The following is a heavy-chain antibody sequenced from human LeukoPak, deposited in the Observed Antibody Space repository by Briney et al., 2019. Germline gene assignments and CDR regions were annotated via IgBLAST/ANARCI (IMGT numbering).Heavy chain of an antibody. J-gene: IGHJ4*02. Sequence: GGSLRLSCAASGFTFSDYSMNWVRRATGKGLEWVSYISSIGATIYYADSVKGRFTISRDNAKNSLFLQTNSLRAEDTAVYYCARGPYKYVISANPDYWGQGTLVTVSS. D-gene: IGHD1-1*01. V-gene: IGHV3-48*03. CDR3: ARGPYKYVISANPDY. CDR1: GFTFSDYS. CDR2: ISSIGATI.